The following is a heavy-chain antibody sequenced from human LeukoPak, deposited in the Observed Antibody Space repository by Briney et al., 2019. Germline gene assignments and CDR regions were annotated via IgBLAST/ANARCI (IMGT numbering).Heavy chain of an antibody. CDR3: ASQRETQGSTYESDY. Sequence: GGSLRLSCTASGFTFNIYAMSWVRQAPGKGLEWVSSISSSGDTTYYADSVKGRFTISRDNSKHTLDLQMNSLRAEDTAVYYCASQRETQGSTYESDYWGQGTLVTVPS. CDR2: ISSSGDTT. D-gene: IGHD3-3*01. CDR1: GFTFNIYA. J-gene: IGHJ4*02. V-gene: IGHV3-23*01.